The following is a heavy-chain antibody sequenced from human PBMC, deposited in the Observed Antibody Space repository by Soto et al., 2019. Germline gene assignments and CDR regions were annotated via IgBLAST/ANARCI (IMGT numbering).Heavy chain of an antibody. CDR2: IDPSDSYT. J-gene: IGHJ6*02. Sequence: PGESLKISCKGSGYSFTSYWISWVRQMPGKGLEWMGRIDPSDSYTNYSPSFQGHVTISADKSISTAYLQWSSLKASDTAMYYCARRLPYCSSTSCYYNYYGMDVWGQGITVTVSS. CDR3: ARRLPYCSSTSCYYNYYGMDV. V-gene: IGHV5-10-1*01. D-gene: IGHD2-2*01. CDR1: GYSFTSYW.